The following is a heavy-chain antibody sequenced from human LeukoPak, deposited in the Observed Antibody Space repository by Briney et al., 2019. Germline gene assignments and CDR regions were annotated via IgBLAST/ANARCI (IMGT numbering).Heavy chain of an antibody. D-gene: IGHD3-10*01. CDR1: GFTFSSYW. Sequence: GGSLRLSCAASGFTFSSYWMSWVRQAPGKGLEWVSYISSSSSTIYYADSVKGRFTISRDNAKNSLYLQMNSLRAEDTAVDYCXSPRITMVRGVIALGYWGQGTLVTVSS. CDR3: XSPRITMVRGVIALGY. CDR2: ISSSSSTI. V-gene: IGHV3-48*01. J-gene: IGHJ4*02.